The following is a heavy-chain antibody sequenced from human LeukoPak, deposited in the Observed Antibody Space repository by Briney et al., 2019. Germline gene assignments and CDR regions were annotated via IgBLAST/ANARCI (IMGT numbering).Heavy chain of an antibody. CDR3: ARHADADFDY. V-gene: IGHV3-74*01. D-gene: IGHD6-25*01. CDR2: INSDGGSA. J-gene: IGHJ4*02. CDR1: GFSFRTYW. Sequence: GGSLRLSCAASGFSFRTYWMHWVRQAPGKGLVWVSHINSDGGSASYADSVKGRFTISRDNAKNSLYLQMNSLRAEDTAVYYCARHADADFDYWGQGTLVTVSS.